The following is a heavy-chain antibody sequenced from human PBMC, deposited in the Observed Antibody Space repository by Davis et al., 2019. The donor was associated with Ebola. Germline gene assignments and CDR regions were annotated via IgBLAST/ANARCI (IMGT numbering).Heavy chain of an antibody. V-gene: IGHV7-4-1*02. CDR2: INTNTGNP. D-gene: IGHD2-15*01. CDR3: ARSRHLLRKLLFIERGFDP. J-gene: IGHJ5*02. Sequence: ASVKVSCKASGYTFTSYALNWVRQAPGQGLVWMGWINTNTGNPTYAQGFTRRFVFSLDTSVSTTYLQISSLKADDTAVYYCARSRHLLRKLLFIERGFDPWGQGTLVTVSS. CDR1: GYTFTSYA.